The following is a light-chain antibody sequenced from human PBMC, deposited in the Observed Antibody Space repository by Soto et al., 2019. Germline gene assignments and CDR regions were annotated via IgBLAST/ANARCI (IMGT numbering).Light chain of an antibody. J-gene: IGLJ1*01. Sequence: QSVLTQPASVSGSPGQSITISYTGTSSDVGGYNYVSWYQQHPGKAPKLMIYDVSNRPSGVSNRFSGSKSGNTASLTISGLQAEDEADYYCSSYTSSSILYVFGTGTKVTVL. CDR2: DVS. V-gene: IGLV2-14*01. CDR3: SSYTSSSILYV. CDR1: SSDVGGYNY.